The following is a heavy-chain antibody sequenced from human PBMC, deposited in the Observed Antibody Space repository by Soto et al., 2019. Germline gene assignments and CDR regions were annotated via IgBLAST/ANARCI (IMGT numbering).Heavy chain of an antibody. CDR1: GYTFTSYD. CDR3: ARRDSAVAALLGNY. J-gene: IGHJ4*02. CDR2: MNPNSGNK. Sequence: GASVKVSCKASGYTFTSYDINWVRQATGQGLEWMGWMNPNSGNKGYAQKFQGRVTMTRNTSISTAYMELSSLRSEDTAVYYCARRDSAVAALLGNYWGQGTLVTVSS. D-gene: IGHD6-19*01. V-gene: IGHV1-8*01.